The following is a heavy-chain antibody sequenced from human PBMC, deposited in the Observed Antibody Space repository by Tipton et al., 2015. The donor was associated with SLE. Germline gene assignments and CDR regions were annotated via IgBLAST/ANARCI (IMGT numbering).Heavy chain of an antibody. CDR2: IYSSGST. V-gene: IGHV4-4*08. CDR3: THSTDYYYMDV. J-gene: IGHJ6*03. CDR1: GDTISDHY. D-gene: IGHD5-18*01. Sequence: TLSLTCTVSGDTISDHYWSWIRQPPGKGLEWIGYIYSSGSTNYNPSLKSRVTMSVDTSKNQFSLKLTSVTAADTAVYYCTHSTDYYYMDVWGKGTTVTVSS.